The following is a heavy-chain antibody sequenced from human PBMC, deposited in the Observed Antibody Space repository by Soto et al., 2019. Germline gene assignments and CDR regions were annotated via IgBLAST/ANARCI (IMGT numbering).Heavy chain of an antibody. CDR3: ASNYAYAEGYYWYGIDV. Sequence: EVQLVESGGGLVLPGGSLSLSCAASGFTFGGNWRNWVRQAPGKGLVWVSRISSYGSDTHYADSVKGRFTISRDNAKNTLYLQMNSLRADDTAVYYCASNYAYAEGYYWYGIDVWGQGTTVTVSS. V-gene: IGHV3-74*01. CDR2: ISSYGSDT. CDR1: GFTFGGNW. J-gene: IGHJ6*02. D-gene: IGHD3-16*01.